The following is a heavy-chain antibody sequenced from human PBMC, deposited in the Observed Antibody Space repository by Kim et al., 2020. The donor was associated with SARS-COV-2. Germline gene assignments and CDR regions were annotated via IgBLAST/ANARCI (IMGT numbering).Heavy chain of an antibody. D-gene: IGHD1-26*01. CDR3: ARHEAPGDSGSYSDDYWFDP. Sequence: SETLSLTCTVSGGSISSYYWSWIRQPPGKGLEWIGYIYYSGSTNYNPSLKSRVTISVDTSKNQFSLKLSSVTAADTAVYYCARHEAPGDSGSYSDDYWFDPWGQGTLVTASS. V-gene: IGHV4-59*08. CDR1: GGSISSYY. J-gene: IGHJ5*02. CDR2: IYYSGST.